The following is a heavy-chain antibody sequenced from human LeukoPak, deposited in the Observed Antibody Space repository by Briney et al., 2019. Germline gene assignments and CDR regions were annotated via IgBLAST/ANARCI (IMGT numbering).Heavy chain of an antibody. D-gene: IGHD3-22*01. Sequence: SETLSLTCTVSGGSISSYYWSWIRQPAGKGLEWIGRIYTSGSTNYNPSLKSRVTMSVDTSKNQFSLKLSSVTAADTAVYYCARGIRYYYDIEDYFDYRGQGTLVTVSS. CDR1: GGSISSYY. CDR2: IYTSGST. CDR3: ARGIRYYYDIEDYFDY. J-gene: IGHJ4*02. V-gene: IGHV4-4*07.